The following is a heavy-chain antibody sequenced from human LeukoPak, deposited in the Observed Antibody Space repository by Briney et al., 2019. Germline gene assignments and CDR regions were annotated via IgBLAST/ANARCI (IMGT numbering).Heavy chain of an antibody. J-gene: IGHJ4*02. V-gene: IGHV3-15*01. CDR3: SRDPRVLDY. CDR1: GFTFSNAW. CDR2: IKSKTDGGTT. Sequence: GGSLRLSCAASGFTFSNAWMSWVRQAPGKGLEWVGRIKSKTDGGTTDYAAPVKGRFTISRDNAKKSLYLQINSLRAEDTAVYYCSRDPRVLDYWGQGTLVTVSS.